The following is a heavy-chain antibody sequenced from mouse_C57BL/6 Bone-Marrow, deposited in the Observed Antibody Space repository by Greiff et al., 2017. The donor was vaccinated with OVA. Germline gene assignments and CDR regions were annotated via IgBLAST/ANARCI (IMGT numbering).Heavy chain of an antibody. D-gene: IGHD1-1*01. CDR3: ATPITTESFDY. J-gene: IGHJ2*01. CDR2: IHPSDSDT. V-gene: IGHV1-74*01. Sequence: QVQLKQPGAELVKPGASVKVSCKASGYTFTSYWMHWVKQRPGQGLEWIGRIHPSDSDTNYNQKFKGKATLTVDKSSSTAYMQLSSLTSEDSAVYYCATPITTESFDYWGQGTTLTVSS. CDR1: GYTFTSYW.